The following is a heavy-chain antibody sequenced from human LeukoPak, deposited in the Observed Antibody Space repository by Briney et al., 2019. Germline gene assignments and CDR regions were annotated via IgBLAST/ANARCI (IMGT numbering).Heavy chain of an antibody. V-gene: IGHV3-30*18. Sequence: PGRSLRLSCAASGFTFSSYVMHWVRQAPGKGLEWVAVISYDGSNKYSADSVKGRFTISRDNSKNTLYLQMNSLRAEDTAVYYCAKREYSGYDFIDYWGQGTLVTVSS. D-gene: IGHD5-12*01. CDR2: ISYDGSNK. J-gene: IGHJ4*02. CDR3: AKREYSGYDFIDY. CDR1: GFTFSSYV.